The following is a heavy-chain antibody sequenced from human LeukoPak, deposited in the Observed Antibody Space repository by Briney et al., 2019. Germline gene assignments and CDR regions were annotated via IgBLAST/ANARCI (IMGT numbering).Heavy chain of an antibody. CDR2: IYYSGST. D-gene: IGHD2-15*01. J-gene: IGHJ6*02. CDR1: GGSIRSYY. CDR3: ARDHGYCSGGSCSGYGIDV. V-gene: IGHV4-59*01. Sequence: SETLSLTCSVSGGSIRSYYWSWIRQPPGKGLEWIGYIYYSGSTNYNPSLKSRVTISLDTSKNQFSLKLSSVTAADTAVYYCARDHGYCSGGSCSGYGIDVWGQGTTVTVSS.